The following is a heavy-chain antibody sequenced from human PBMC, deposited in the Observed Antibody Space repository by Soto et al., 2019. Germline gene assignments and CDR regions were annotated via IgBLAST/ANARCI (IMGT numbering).Heavy chain of an antibody. CDR1: GFTFSSYA. Sequence: QVQLVESGGGVVQPGRSLRLSCAASGFTFSSYAMHWVRQAPGKGLEWVAVISYDGSNKYYADSVKGRFTISRDKSKDTLDLQMNSLRAEDTAVYYCASADYGGDYFDYWGQGTLVTVSS. V-gene: IGHV3-30-3*01. J-gene: IGHJ4*02. CDR3: ASADYGGDYFDY. CDR2: ISYDGSNK. D-gene: IGHD4-17*01.